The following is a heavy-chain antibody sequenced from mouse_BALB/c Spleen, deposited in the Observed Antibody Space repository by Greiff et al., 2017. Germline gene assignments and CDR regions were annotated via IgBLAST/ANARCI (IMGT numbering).Heavy chain of an antibody. J-gene: IGHJ4*01. D-gene: IGHD4-1*01. CDR2: ISDGGSYT. Sequence: EVQLVESGGGLVKPGGSLKLSCAASGFTFSDYYMYWVRQTPEKRLEWVATISDGGSYTYYPDSVKGRFTISRDNAKNNLYLQMSSLKSEDTAMYYCARGTGTRAMDYWGQGTSVTVSS. V-gene: IGHV5-4*02. CDR1: GFTFSDYY. CDR3: ARGTGTRAMDY.